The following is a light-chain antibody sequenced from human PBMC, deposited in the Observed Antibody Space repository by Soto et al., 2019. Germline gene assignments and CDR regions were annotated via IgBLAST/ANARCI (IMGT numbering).Light chain of an antibody. J-gene: IGKJ4*01. CDR3: QYYGTSVFI. CDR2: AAS. Sequence: EIVLTQSPGTLSLSPGERVTLSCRASQSVGSRYLAWYQQKPGQAPRLLIYAASTRATGIPDRFSGSGSGTAFTLTITRLEPEDIAVYYCQYYGTSVFIFGGGTKVDIK. V-gene: IGKV3-20*01. CDR1: QSVGSRY.